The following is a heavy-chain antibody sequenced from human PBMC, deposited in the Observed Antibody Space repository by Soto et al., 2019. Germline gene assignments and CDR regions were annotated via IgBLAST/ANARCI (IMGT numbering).Heavy chain of an antibody. J-gene: IGHJ6*02. D-gene: IGHD3-10*01. CDR1: GGSISSGDYY. CDR3: ARDKGAVPGISMGLSYDGMAV. CDR2: IYYSGSP. V-gene: IGHV4-30-4*01. Sequence: QVQLQESGPGLVKPSQTLSLTCTVSGGSISSGDYYWSWIRPPPGKGLEWIGSIYYSGSPYYNPSLKRRVTIAVDTSKNQFALKLASVPAADTAVYYCARDKGAVPGISMGLSYDGMAVWGQWPTVTVSS.